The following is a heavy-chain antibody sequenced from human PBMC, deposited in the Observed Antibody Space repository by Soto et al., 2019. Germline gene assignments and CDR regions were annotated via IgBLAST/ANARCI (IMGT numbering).Heavy chain of an antibody. CDR1: GFTFSAYS. D-gene: IGHD4-17*01. CDR2: TWNDGNNE. V-gene: IGHV3-33*01. Sequence: QVQLVESGGGVVQPGGSLRLSCAASGFTFSAYSMHWVRQAPGKGLEWVAVTWNDGNNEYYGDSVKGRFTISSDNSKNTLYLQMSSLRTDETAFYYCVSDLGDYKFDYWGRGTLVTVSS. CDR3: VSDLGDYKFDY. J-gene: IGHJ4*02.